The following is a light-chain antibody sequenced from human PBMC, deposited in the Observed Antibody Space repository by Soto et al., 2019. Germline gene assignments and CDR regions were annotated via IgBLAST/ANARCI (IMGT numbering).Light chain of an antibody. J-gene: IGKJ1*01. CDR2: GAS. CDR1: QSVSHNY. CDR3: QQYDRSWT. Sequence: EIVLTQSPGTLSLSPGERATLSCRASQSVSHNYLAWYQQKPGQSPTLLIYGASSRATGIPDRFSGSGSGTDFILTISRLEPEDFEVYYCQQYDRSWTFGQGTKVDIK. V-gene: IGKV3-20*01.